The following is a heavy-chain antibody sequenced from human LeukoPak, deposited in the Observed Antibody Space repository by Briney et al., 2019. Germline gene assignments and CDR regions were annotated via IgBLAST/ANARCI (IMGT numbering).Heavy chain of an antibody. CDR1: GGSISSYY. CDR3: ARHDSWRRHCSGGSCYLPCWFDP. CDR2: IYTSGST. V-gene: IGHV4-4*07. Sequence: SETLSLTCTVSGGSISSYYWSWIRQPAGKGLEWIGRIYTSGSTNYNPSLKSRVTMSVDTSKNQFSLKLSSVTAADTAVYYCARHDSWRRHCSGGSCYLPCWFDPWGQGTLVTVSS. D-gene: IGHD2-15*01. J-gene: IGHJ5*02.